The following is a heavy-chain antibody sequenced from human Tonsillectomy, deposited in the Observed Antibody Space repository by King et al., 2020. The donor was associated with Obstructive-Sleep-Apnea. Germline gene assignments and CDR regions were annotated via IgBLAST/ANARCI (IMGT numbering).Heavy chain of an antibody. Sequence: VQLVESGPEVKKPGASVTVSCRASGYAFTTYGVSWLRQAPGQGLEWIGWIGAYHGNTKYTQKLQGRVTMTIDTSPRTAYLELGSLRSDDTAVYFCARDPFCGGDCYSAFYYFDLWGRGTLVTVPS. CDR2: IGAYHGNT. J-gene: IGHJ2*01. CDR3: ARDPFCGGDCYSAFYYFDL. CDR1: GYAFTTYG. V-gene: IGHV1-18*04. D-gene: IGHD2-21*02.